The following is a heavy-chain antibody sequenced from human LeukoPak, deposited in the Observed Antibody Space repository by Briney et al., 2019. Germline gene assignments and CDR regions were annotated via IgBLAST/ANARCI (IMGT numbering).Heavy chain of an antibody. Sequence: GGSLRLSCAASGFTFGDYAMHWVRQAPGKGPEWVSGISRNSRSIGYADSVKGRFTISRNNAKNSLYLQMNSLRTEDTAFYYCAKDMARAYNFIDCWGQGTLVTVSS. CDR2: ISRNSRSI. CDR1: GFTFGDYA. V-gene: IGHV3-9*01. D-gene: IGHD5-24*01. CDR3: AKDMARAYNFIDC. J-gene: IGHJ4*02.